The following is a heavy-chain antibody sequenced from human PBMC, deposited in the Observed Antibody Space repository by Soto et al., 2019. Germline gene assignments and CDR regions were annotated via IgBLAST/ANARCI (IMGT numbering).Heavy chain of an antibody. V-gene: IGHV1-18*04. Sequence: QVQLVQSGAEVKKPGASVKVSCKASGYTFTSYGISWVRQAPGQGREWMGWISAYNGNTNYAQKLQGRVTMTTDTSTSTAYMELRSLRSDDTAVYYCARWRYCTNGVCYRDYYYGMDVWGQGTTVTVSS. CDR3: ARWRYCTNGVCYRDYYYGMDV. J-gene: IGHJ6*02. CDR1: GYTFTSYG. CDR2: ISAYNGNT. D-gene: IGHD2-8*01.